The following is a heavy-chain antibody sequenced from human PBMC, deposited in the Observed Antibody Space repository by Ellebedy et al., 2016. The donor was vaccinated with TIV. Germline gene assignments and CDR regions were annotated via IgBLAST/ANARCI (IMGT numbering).Heavy chain of an antibody. CDR3: ARDRAPSWYGGKTGLIFGY. V-gene: IGHV3-33*07. CDR1: AFTFSSYD. Sequence: GESLKISCAASAFTFSSYDMYWVRQAPGKGLEWVALIGYDATYEYYADSVRGRFTISRDNSKNTLDLQMNNLRVEDTGIYYCARDRAPSWYGGKTGLIFGYWGQGTLVTVSS. D-gene: IGHD4-23*01. CDR2: IGYDATYE. J-gene: IGHJ4*02.